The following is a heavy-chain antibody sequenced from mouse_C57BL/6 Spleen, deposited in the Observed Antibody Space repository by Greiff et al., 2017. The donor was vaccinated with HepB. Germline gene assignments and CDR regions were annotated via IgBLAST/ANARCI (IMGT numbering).Heavy chain of an antibody. V-gene: IGHV1-59*01. CDR2: IDPSDSYT. CDR3: ARSNWDNAMDD. Sequence: QVQLQQPGAELVRPGTSVKLSCKASGYTFTSYWMHWVQQRPGQGLEWIGVIDPSDSYTNYNQKFKGKATLTVDTSSSTAYMQLSSRTSEDSAVYYCARSNWDNAMDDWGQGASVTVSS. D-gene: IGHD4-1*01. CDR1: GYTFTSYW. J-gene: IGHJ4*01.